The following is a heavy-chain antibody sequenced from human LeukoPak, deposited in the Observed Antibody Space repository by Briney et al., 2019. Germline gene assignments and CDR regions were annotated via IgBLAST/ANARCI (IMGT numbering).Heavy chain of an antibody. CDR1: GFTFSTYA. CDR2: ITSSGDST. V-gene: IGHV3-23*01. CDR3: ASCPAHSSGWLFFDY. J-gene: IGHJ4*02. Sequence: SGGSLRLSCAASGFTFSTYAMSWVRQAPGKGLEWVSVITSSGDSTYYADSVKGRFTISRDNSKNTLYLRMNSLRAEDTAVYYCASCPAHSSGWLFFDYWGQGTLVTVSS. D-gene: IGHD6-19*01.